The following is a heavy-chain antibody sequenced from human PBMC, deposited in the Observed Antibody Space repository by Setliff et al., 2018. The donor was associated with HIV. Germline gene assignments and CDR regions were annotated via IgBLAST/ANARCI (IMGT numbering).Heavy chain of an antibody. D-gene: IGHD3-22*01. CDR3: ARQGEGYDSSGYYYTLDY. J-gene: IGHJ4*02. V-gene: IGHV4-59*01. CDR1: GGSISPYY. CDR2: ISDGGTT. Sequence: PSETLSLTCTVSGGSISPYYWSWIRQPPGKGLEWIAWISDGGTTNYNPSLKSRVTLSVDTSKNQFSLSLTSVTGADTAVYYCARQGEGYDSSGYYYTLDYWGQGTLVTV.